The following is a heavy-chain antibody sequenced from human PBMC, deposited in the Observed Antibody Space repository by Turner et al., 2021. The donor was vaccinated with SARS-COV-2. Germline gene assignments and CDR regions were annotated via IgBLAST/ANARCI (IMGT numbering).Heavy chain of an antibody. CDR1: GGTFSSYA. D-gene: IGHD6-19*01. Sequence: QVQLVQSGAEMKKPGSSVKVSCKASGGTFSSYAISWVRQAPGQGLEWRGGIIPILGITNYAQKFQGRVTITADKSTSTAYMELSSLRSEDTAVYYCARQRISVAGYDYYGMDVWGQGTTVTVSS. CDR3: ARQRISVAGYDYYGMDV. V-gene: IGHV1-69*10. J-gene: IGHJ6*02. CDR2: IIPILGIT.